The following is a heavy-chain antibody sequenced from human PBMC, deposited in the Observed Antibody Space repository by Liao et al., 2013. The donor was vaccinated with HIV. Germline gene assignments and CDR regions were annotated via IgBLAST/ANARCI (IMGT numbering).Heavy chain of an antibody. D-gene: IGHD3-3*01. V-gene: IGHV4-34*01. Sequence: QVQLQQWGAGLLKPSETLSLTCAVYGGSFSGYYWNWIRQPPGKGLEWIGEINHSGSTNYNPSLKSRVTMSVDTSKNQFSLKLSSVTAADTVVYYCARDRDFLXMDVWGKGTTVTVSS. CDR3: ARDRDFLXMDV. CDR2: INHSGST. J-gene: IGHJ6*03. CDR1: GGSFSGYY.